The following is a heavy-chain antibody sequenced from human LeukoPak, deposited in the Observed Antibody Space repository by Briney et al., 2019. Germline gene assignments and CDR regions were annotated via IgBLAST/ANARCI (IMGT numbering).Heavy chain of an antibody. V-gene: IGHV1-8*01. J-gene: IGHJ4*02. CDR3: ASGNPQLLWFGELFRSYYFDY. CDR1: GYTFTSYD. D-gene: IGHD3-10*01. Sequence: EASVKVSCKASGYTFTSYDINWVRQATGQGLEWMGWMNPNSGNTGYAQKFQGRVTTTRNTSISTAYMELSSLRSEDTAVYYCASGNPQLLWFGELFRSYYFDYWGQGTLVTVSS. CDR2: MNPNSGNT.